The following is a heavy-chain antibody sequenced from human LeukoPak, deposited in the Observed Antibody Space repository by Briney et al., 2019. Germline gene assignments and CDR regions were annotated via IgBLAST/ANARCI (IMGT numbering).Heavy chain of an antibody. CDR2: IRDGGGAT. CDR3: VRGRSGSGRYVFEV. D-gene: IGHD3-10*01. CDR1: GFTFNIYG. J-gene: IGHJ3*01. V-gene: IGHV3-48*02. Sequence: PGGSLRLSCAASGFTFNIYGLHWVRQAPGKGLEWISYIRDGGGATYFSDSVKGRFSISRDDANHTLYLQMRRLRDEDTAVYYCVRGRSGSGRYVFEVWGQGTMVTVSS.